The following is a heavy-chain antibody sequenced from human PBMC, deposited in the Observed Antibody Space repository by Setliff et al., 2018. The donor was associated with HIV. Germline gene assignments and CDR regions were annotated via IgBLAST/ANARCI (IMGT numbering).Heavy chain of an antibody. J-gene: IGHJ3*02. Sequence: GGSLRLSCAASGFTFTNAWMNWVRQAPGKGLVWVSRINSDGSSTSYADSVKGRFTISRDNAMNSLYLQMSSLRVEDTAVYYCVRDLMWAFDIWGQGTMVTVSS. D-gene: IGHD2-21*01. CDR3: VRDLMWAFDI. CDR2: INSDGSST. CDR1: GFTFTNAW. V-gene: IGHV3-74*01.